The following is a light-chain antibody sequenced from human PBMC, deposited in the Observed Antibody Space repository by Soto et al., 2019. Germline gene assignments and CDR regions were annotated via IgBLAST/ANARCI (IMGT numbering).Light chain of an antibody. J-gene: IGKJ1*01. CDR2: GAS. V-gene: IGKV3-20*01. Sequence: EIVLTQSPGTLSLSPGERATLSCRASQSVSSSYLAWYQQKPGQAPRLLIYGASSRATGIPDMFSGSGSGTDFTLTISRLEPEDFAVYYCQQYGSSPPWTFGQGTEVEIK. CDR1: QSVSSSY. CDR3: QQYGSSPPWT.